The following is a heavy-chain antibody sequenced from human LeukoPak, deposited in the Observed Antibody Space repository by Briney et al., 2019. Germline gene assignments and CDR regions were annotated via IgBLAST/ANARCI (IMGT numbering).Heavy chain of an antibody. CDR3: AELGITMIGGV. J-gene: IGHJ6*04. CDR1: GFTFSSYS. D-gene: IGHD3-10*02. V-gene: IGHV3-7*01. CDR2: IEQDGSEK. Sequence: PGGSLRLSCAASGFTFSSYSMNWVRQAPGKGLEWVANIEQDGSEKYYVDSVKGRFTISRDNVRNSLYLQMDSLRAEDTAVYYCAELGITMIGGVWGKGTTVTISS.